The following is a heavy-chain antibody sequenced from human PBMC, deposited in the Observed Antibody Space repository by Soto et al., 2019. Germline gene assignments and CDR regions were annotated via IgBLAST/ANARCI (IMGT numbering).Heavy chain of an antibody. J-gene: IGHJ3*02. CDR3: ASGWVRYYVSGSGNGCDI. CDR1: GGSFSGYY. CDR2: INHSGST. D-gene: IGHD3-10*01. Sequence: QVQLQQWGAGLLKPSETLSLTCAVYGGSFSGYYWSWIRQPPGKGLEWIGEINHSGSTNYNPSLSCRVTISEDTSNSQFSLKRCCVAYADTAVFYCASGWVRYYVSGSGNGCDIGGQETMVTVS. V-gene: IGHV4-34*01.